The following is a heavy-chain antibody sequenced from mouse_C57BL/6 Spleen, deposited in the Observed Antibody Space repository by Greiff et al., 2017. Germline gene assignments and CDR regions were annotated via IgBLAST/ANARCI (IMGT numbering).Heavy chain of an antibody. Sequence: QVQLQQSGAELVKPGASVKISCKASGYAFSSYWMHWVKQRPGKGLEWIGQIYPGDGDTNYNGKFKGKATLTADKSSSTAYMQLSSLTSGDSAVYFCASVYYTSYWYFDFWGTGTTVTVSS. CDR3: ASVYYTSYWYFDF. D-gene: IGHD1-1*01. CDR1: GYAFSSYW. J-gene: IGHJ1*03. V-gene: IGHV1-80*01. CDR2: IYPGDGDT.